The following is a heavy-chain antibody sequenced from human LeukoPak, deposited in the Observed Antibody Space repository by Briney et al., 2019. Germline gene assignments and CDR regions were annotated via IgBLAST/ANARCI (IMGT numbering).Heavy chain of an antibody. D-gene: IGHD2-15*01. CDR2: ISYDGSNK. V-gene: IGHV3-30-3*01. CDR1: GFTFSSYA. CDR3: ARSGRGLLDAFDI. Sequence: GGSLRLSCAASGFTFSSYAMHWVRQAPGKGLEWVAVISYDGSNKHYADSVKGRFTISRDNSKNTLYLQMNSLRAEDTAVYYCARSGRGLLDAFDIWGQGTMVTVSS. J-gene: IGHJ3*02.